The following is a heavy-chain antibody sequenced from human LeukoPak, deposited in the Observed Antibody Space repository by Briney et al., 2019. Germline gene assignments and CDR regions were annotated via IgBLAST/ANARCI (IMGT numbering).Heavy chain of an antibody. V-gene: IGHV4-59*01. D-gene: IGHD3-9*01. Sequence: SETLSLTRTVSGGSISSYYWSWIRQPPGKGLEWIGYIYYSGSTNYNPSLKSRVTISVDTSKNQFSLKLSSVTAADTAVYYCARAYDILTGYSLDYWGQGTLVTVSS. CDR2: IYYSGST. CDR3: ARAYDILTGYSLDY. J-gene: IGHJ4*02. CDR1: GGSISSYY.